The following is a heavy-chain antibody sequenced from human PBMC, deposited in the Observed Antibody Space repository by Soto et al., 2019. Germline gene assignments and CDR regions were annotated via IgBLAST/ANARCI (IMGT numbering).Heavy chain of an antibody. Sequence: PSETLSLTCTVSGGSISSDYWSWIRQPAGKGLEWIGRIYTSGSTNYNPSLKSRVTMSLDTSKNQFSLKLSSVTAADTAVYYCAREGSSSPEYFDFWGPGTLVTVSS. CDR1: GGSISSDY. V-gene: IGHV4-4*07. J-gene: IGHJ4*02. CDR2: IYTSGST. D-gene: IGHD2-15*01. CDR3: AREGSSSPEYFDF.